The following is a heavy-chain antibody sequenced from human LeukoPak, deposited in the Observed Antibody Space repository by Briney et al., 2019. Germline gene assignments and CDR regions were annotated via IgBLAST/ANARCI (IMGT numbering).Heavy chain of an antibody. CDR3: ARGDVVASLDY. CDR2: INHSGST. D-gene: IGHD5-12*01. Sequence: SETLSLTCAVYGGSFSGYYWSWIRQPPGKGLEWIGEINHSGSTNYNPSLKSRVTISVDTSKNQFSLKLSSVTAADTAVYYCARGDVVASLDYWGQGTLVTVSS. J-gene: IGHJ4*02. V-gene: IGHV4-34*01. CDR1: GGSFSGYY.